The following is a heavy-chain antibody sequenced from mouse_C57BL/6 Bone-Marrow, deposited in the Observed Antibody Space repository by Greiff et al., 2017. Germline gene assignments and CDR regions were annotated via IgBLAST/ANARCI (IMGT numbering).Heavy chain of an antibody. Sequence: EVMLVESGGDLVKPGGSLKLSCAASGFTFSSYGMSWVRPTPDKRLEWVATISSGGSYTYYPDSVKGRFTISRDNAKNTLYLQMSSLKSEDTAMYYCARHDLITDYYAMDYWGHGTSVTVSS. D-gene: IGHD2-4*01. J-gene: IGHJ4*01. CDR3: ARHDLITDYYAMDY. CDR1: GFTFSSYG. CDR2: ISSGGSYT. V-gene: IGHV5-6*01.